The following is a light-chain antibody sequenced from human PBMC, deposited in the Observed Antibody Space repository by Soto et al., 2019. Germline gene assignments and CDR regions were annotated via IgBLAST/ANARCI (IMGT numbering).Light chain of an antibody. J-gene: IGKJ3*01. CDR3: QQYGSSPLT. Sequence: EIVLTQSPGTLSLSPGERATLSCRASQSVSSSYLAWYQQKPGQAPRLLIYGASSRATGIPDRFSGSGSGTDFTLTINRLEPEDFAVYYCQQYGSSPLTFGPGTKVDI. CDR2: GAS. CDR1: QSVSSSY. V-gene: IGKV3-20*01.